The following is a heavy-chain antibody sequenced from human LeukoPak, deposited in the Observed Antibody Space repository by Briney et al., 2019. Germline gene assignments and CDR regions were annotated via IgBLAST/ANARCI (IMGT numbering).Heavy chain of an antibody. Sequence: SETLTLTCTVSGYSFSSGYYWGWLRQPPGKGLEWIGSIYHSGSTYYNPSLKSRVTISVDTSKNQFSLKLSSVTAADTAVYYCARGPRDYCSGGSCPGGYWGQGTLVTVSS. J-gene: IGHJ4*02. CDR1: GYSFSSGYY. CDR3: ARGPRDYCSGGSCPGGY. CDR2: IYHSGST. V-gene: IGHV4-38-2*02. D-gene: IGHD2-15*01.